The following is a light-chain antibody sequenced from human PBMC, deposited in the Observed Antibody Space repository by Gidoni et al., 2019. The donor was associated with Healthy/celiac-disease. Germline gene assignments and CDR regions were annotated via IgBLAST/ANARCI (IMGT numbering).Light chain of an antibody. CDR2: GAS. CDR3: QQYGSSPPHS. J-gene: IGKJ2*03. V-gene: IGKV3-20*01. CDR1: QSVSSSY. Sequence: EIVLPQSPGTLSLSPGESATLSCRASQSVSSSYLAWYQQKPGQAPRLLIYGASSRATGIPDRFSGSGSGTDFTLTISRLEPEDFAVYYCQQYGSSPPHSFGQGTKLEIK.